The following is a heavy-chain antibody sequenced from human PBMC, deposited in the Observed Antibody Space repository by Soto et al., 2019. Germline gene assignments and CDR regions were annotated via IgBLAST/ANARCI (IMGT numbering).Heavy chain of an antibody. D-gene: IGHD4-4*01. CDR1: GYSISSGYY. CDR2: IYHSGST. Sequence: SETLSLTCAVSGYSISSGYYWGWIRQPPGEGLEWIGSIYHSGSTYYNPSLKSRVTISVDTSKNQFSLKLSSVTAADTAVYYCAREGSNYGQGSDYWGQGNLVTVSS. J-gene: IGHJ4*02. CDR3: AREGSNYGQGSDY. V-gene: IGHV4-38-2*02.